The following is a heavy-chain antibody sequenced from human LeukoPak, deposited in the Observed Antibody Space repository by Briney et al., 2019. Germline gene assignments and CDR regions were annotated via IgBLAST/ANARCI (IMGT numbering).Heavy chain of an antibody. D-gene: IGHD5-24*01. V-gene: IGHV4-59*01. CDR2: IFYSGST. CDR3: ARVRDGYNYAILAFDI. CDR1: GGSISSYY. J-gene: IGHJ3*02. Sequence: SETLSLTCTVSGGSISSYYWSWIRQPPGKGLEWIGYIFYSGSTNYNPSLKSRVTISVDTSKNQFSLKLSSVTAADTAVYYCARVRDGYNYAILAFDIWGQGTMVTVSS.